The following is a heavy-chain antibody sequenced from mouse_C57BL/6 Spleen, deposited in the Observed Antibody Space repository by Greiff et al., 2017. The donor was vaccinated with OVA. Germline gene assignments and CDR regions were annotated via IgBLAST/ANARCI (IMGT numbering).Heavy chain of an antibody. D-gene: IGHD2-12*01. J-gene: IGHJ2*01. V-gene: IGHV5-9*01. Sequence: EVKLVESGGGLVKPGGSLKLSCAASGFTFSSYTMSWVRQTPEKRLEWVATISGGGGNTYYPDSVKGRFTISRDNAKNTLYLQMSSLRSEDTALYYCARRGYSYYFDYWGQGTTLTVSS. CDR3: ARRGYSYYFDY. CDR2: ISGGGGNT. CDR1: GFTFSSYT.